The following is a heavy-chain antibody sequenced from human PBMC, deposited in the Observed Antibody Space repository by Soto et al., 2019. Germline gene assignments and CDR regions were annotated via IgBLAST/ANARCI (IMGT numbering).Heavy chain of an antibody. CDR1: GGSISSGDYY. CDR3: ARYGKDIVLVPAARGGMDV. CDR2: IYYSGST. D-gene: IGHD2-2*01. J-gene: IGHJ6*02. V-gene: IGHV4-30-4*01. Sequence: SETLSLTCTVSGGSISSGDYYWTWIRQPPGKGLEWIGYIYYSGSTYYNPSLKSRVIISVDTSKNQFSLKLSSVTAADTAVYYCARYGKDIVLVPAARGGMDVWGQGTTVTV.